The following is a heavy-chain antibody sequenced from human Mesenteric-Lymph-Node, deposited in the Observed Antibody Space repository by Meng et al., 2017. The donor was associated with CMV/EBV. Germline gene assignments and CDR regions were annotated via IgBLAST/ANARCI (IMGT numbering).Heavy chain of an antibody. J-gene: IGHJ4*02. D-gene: IGHD5-24*01. Sequence: GGSLRLSCAASGLTFSYYTMNWVRQAPGKGLEWVSSISSTSTYIYYADSVKGRFTISRDNAKNSLYLQMNSLRAEDTAVYYCSRDPLGEMATIGIDYWGQGTLVTVSS. CDR3: SRDPLGEMATIGIDY. V-gene: IGHV3-21*01. CDR1: GLTFSYYT. CDR2: ISSTSTYI.